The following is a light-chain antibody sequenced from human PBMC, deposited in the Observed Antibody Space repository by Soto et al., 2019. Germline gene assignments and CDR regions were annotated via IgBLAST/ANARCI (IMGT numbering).Light chain of an antibody. V-gene: IGKV1-5*03. CDR1: QSIRSW. CDR3: QKYNSYPVT. Sequence: DIQTIQYPSTLSASVGDRVTITCRASQSIRSWLAWYQQKPGKAPNFLIYKASSLESGVPSRFSGSGSGTEFTLTISSLQPDDFATYYCQKYNSYPVTFGGGTKVDIK. CDR2: KAS. J-gene: IGKJ4*01.